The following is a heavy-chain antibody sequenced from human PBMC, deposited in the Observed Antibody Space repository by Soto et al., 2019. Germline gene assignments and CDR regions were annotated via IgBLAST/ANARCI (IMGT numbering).Heavy chain of an antibody. D-gene: IGHD6-13*01. J-gene: IGHJ4*02. CDR3: AKDQGSSWYEIDY. Sequence: ASVKVSCKASGYTFTSTWMHWVRQAPGQGLEWMGIINPYGGAATYAEKFQGRVTMTRDTSTATDYMELSSLRAEDTAVYYCAKDQGSSWYEIDYWGQGTLVTVSS. CDR2: INPYGGAA. V-gene: IGHV1-46*01. CDR1: GYTFTSTW.